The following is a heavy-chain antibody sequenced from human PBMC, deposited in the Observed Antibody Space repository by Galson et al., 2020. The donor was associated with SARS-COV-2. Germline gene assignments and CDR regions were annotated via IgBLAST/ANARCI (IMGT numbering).Heavy chain of an antibody. CDR1: GFTFSSYS. J-gene: IGHJ4*02. D-gene: IGHD3-22*01. Sequence: GESLKISCAASGFTFSSYSMNWVRQAPGKGLEWVSSISSSSSYIYYTDSVKGRFTISRDNAKNSLYLQMNSLRAEDTAVYYCARDGGHYYGSSGLFDYWGQGTLVTVSS. V-gene: IGHV3-21*01. CDR2: ISSSSSYI. CDR3: ARDGGHYYGSSGLFDY.